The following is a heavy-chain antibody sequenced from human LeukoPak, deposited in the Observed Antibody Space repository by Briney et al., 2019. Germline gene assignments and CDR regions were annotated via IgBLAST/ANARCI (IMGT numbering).Heavy chain of an antibody. D-gene: IGHD5-18*01. CDR1: GYTFTGYY. CDR3: ARGHSRGYNYEDYFDF. J-gene: IGHJ4*02. Sequence: GASVKVSCKASGYTFTGYYMHWVRQAPGQGLEWMGWINPNSGGTNYAQKFQGRVAMTRDTSISTVYLDLRSDDTAVYYCARGHSRGYNYEDYFDFWGQGTLVTVSS. V-gene: IGHV1-2*02. CDR2: INPNSGGT.